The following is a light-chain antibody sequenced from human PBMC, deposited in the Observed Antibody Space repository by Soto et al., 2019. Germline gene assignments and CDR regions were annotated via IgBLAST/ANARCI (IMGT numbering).Light chain of an antibody. CDR1: QSVSSN. CDR3: QQYNVWPLT. J-gene: IGKJ4*01. Sequence: EIVMTQSPATLSVSPGERATLSCIASQSVSSNLAWYQQKPGQTPKLLIYVASTRATGIPARFSGSGSGTELTLTISSLQSEDFAVYYCQQYNVWPLTFGGGTKVEVK. CDR2: VAS. V-gene: IGKV3-15*01.